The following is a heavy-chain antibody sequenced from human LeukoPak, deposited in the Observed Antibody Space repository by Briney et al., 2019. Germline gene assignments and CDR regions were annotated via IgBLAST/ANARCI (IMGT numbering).Heavy chain of an antibody. CDR1: GFTFSNYW. J-gene: IGHJ6*02. V-gene: IGHV3-7*03. CDR3: ARRNAMDV. Sequence: GGSLRLSCAASGFTFSNYWMTWVRQAPGKGLEWVANINRDGSERYYVDSVKGRFTISRDDAKSSLYLQTNSLRAEDTAVYYCARRNAMDVWGQGTTVIVFS. CDR2: INRDGSER.